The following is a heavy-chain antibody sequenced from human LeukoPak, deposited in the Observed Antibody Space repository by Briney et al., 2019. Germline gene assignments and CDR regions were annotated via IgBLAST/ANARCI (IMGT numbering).Heavy chain of an antibody. CDR3: ARGYDVLTSHDYFDY. CDR2: IYYSGST. J-gene: IGHJ4*02. CDR1: GSSFSSYF. D-gene: IGHD3-9*01. V-gene: IGHV4-59*12. Sequence: SETLSLTCTVSGSSFSSYFWSWIRQPPGKGLEWIGYIYYSGSTNYNPSVKSRVAISVDTSKNQFSLKLSSVTAADTAVYYCARGYDVLTSHDYFDYWGQGTLVTVSS.